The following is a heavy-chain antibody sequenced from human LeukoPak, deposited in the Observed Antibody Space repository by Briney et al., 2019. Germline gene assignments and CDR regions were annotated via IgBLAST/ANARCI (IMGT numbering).Heavy chain of an antibody. D-gene: IGHD2-15*01. V-gene: IGHV3-23*01. CDR2: ISGSGGST. CDR3: AKPLIECSGGSCYGGY. CDR1: GYTLTELS. Sequence: SCKVSGYTLTELSMHWVRQAPGKGLEWVSAISGSGGSTYYADSVKGRFTISRDNSKNTLYLQMNSLRAEDTAVYYCAKPLIECSGGSCYGGYWGQGTLVTVSS. J-gene: IGHJ4*02.